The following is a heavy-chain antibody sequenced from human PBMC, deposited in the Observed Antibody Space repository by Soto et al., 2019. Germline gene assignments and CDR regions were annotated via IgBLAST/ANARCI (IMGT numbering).Heavy chain of an antibody. CDR1: GYSFTSTY. CDR3: ALKVVTYYDN. Sequence: QVQLVQSGAEVKKPGASVRISCRASGYSFTSTYVHWVRQAPGQGPEWMGIINPAGGTTYSAQKFQGRLTITSDTSTDTVFMDLNDLTSEDTAVYFCALKVVTYYDNWGQGTLLTVSS. V-gene: IGHV1-46*01. D-gene: IGHD2-21*02. J-gene: IGHJ4*02. CDR2: INPAGGTT.